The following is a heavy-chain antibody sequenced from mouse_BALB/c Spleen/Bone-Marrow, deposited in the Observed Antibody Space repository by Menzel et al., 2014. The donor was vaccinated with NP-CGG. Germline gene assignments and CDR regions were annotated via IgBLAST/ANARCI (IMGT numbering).Heavy chain of an antibody. J-gene: IGHJ4*01. V-gene: IGHV3-2*02. Sequence: VQLQQSGPGLVKPSQSLSLTCTVTGCSITSDYAWNWIRQFPGNKLEWMGYISYSGSTSYNPSLKSRISITRDTSKNQFFLQLNSVTTEDTATYYCARKALYYAMDYWGQGTSVTVSS. CDR2: ISYSGST. CDR1: GCSITSDYA. CDR3: ARKALYYAMDY.